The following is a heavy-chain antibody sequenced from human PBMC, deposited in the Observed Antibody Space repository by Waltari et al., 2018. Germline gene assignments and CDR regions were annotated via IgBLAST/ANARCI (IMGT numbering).Heavy chain of an antibody. Sequence: VQLLESGGGLIQPGGSLRLSCAASGFSFSTYAMSWVRQAPGKGLEWVSAISNSGDYTHYADSVKGRFTISRDNSKNTLYLQMNSLRAEDTAVYYCVPPAYNDDVGRFDYWGQGALVIVSS. CDR2: ISNSGDYT. CDR1: GFSFSTYA. V-gene: IGHV3-23*01. CDR3: VPPAYNDDVGRFDY. J-gene: IGHJ4*02. D-gene: IGHD1-1*01.